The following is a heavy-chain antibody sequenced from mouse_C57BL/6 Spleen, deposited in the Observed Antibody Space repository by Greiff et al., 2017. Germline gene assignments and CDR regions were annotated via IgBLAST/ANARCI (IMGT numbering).Heavy chain of an antibody. CDR1: GFTFTSYW. D-gene: IGHD4-1*01. Sequence: VQLQQSGTVLARPGASVKMSCTTSGFTFTSYWMHWVQQRPGQGLEWIGAIYPGNSDTSYYQKFKGKANLTAVTSASTAYMERSSLTNEDSAVCYCTGSEGGTIAYWGQGTPVTVSA. V-gene: IGHV1-5*01. J-gene: IGHJ2*01. CDR3: TGSEGGTIAY. CDR2: IYPGNSDT.